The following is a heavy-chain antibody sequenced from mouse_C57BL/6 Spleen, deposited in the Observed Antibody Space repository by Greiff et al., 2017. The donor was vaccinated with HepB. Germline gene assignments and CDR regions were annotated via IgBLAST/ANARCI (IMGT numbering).Heavy chain of an antibody. V-gene: IGHV1-50*01. J-gene: IGHJ2*01. CDR3: ARKSDYYGSSYPDY. Sequence: QVQLQQPGAELVKPGASVKLSCKASGYTFTSYWMQWVKQRPGQGLEWIGEIDPSDSYTNYNQKFKGKATLTVDTSSSTAYMQLSSLTSEDSAVYYCARKSDYYGSSYPDYWGQGTTLTVSS. D-gene: IGHD1-1*01. CDR1: GYTFTSYW. CDR2: IDPSDSYT.